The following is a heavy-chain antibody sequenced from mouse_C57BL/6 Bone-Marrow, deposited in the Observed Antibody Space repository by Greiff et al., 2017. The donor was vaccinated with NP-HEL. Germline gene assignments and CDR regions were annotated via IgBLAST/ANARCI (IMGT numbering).Heavy chain of an antibody. CDR3: ARFYYYGSSYPDY. D-gene: IGHD1-1*01. J-gene: IGHJ2*01. Sequence: EVQLHQSGPELVKPGASVKISCKASGYTFTDYYMNWVKQSHGKSLEWIGDINPNNGGTSYNQKFKGKATLTVDKSSSTAYMELRSLTSEDSAVYYCARFYYYGSSYPDYWGQGTTLTVSS. V-gene: IGHV1-26*01. CDR1: GYTFTDYY. CDR2: INPNNGGT.